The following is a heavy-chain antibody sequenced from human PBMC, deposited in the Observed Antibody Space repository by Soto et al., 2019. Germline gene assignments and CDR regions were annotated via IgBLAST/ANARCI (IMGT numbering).Heavy chain of an antibody. Sequence: SVKVSCKASGGTFSSYSISWVRQAPGQGLEWMGGIIPIFGTANYAQKFQGRVTITADESTSTAYMELSSLRSEDTAVYYCASASGIAVAGGAFDIWGQGTMVTVSS. D-gene: IGHD6-19*01. CDR2: IIPIFGTA. CDR1: GGTFSSYS. J-gene: IGHJ3*02. CDR3: ASASGIAVAGGAFDI. V-gene: IGHV1-69*13.